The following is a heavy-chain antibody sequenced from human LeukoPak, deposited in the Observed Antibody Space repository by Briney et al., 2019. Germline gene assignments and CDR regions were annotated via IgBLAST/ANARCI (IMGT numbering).Heavy chain of an antibody. J-gene: IGHJ4*02. D-gene: IGHD2-15*01. CDR2: IWSDGSNE. CDR1: GFTFSSFG. V-gene: IGHV3-33*01. CDR3: ARGCGGGPGCYILDY. Sequence: GGSLRLSCAASGFTFSSFGMRWVRQAPGKGLEWVAIIWSDGSNEVYIESVKGRFTISRDNSKNTLYLHMNSLRGEDTAMYFCARGCGGGPGCYILDYWGQGTLVTVSS.